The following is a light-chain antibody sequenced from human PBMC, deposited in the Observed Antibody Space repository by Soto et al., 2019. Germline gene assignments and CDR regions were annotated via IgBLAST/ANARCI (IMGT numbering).Light chain of an antibody. Sequence: EIVMTQSPATLSVSPGERATLSCRSSQSVSDNLAWYQQKPGQAPRLLISGASTRATGIPARFSGSGSRTEFTLTISSLQSEDFAVYYCQQYNYWPPITFGQGTRLEIK. CDR1: QSVSDN. CDR3: QQYNYWPPIT. V-gene: IGKV3-15*01. J-gene: IGKJ5*01. CDR2: GAS.